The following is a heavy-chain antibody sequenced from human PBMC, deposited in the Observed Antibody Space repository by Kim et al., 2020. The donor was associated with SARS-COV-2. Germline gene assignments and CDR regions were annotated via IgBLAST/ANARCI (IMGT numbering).Heavy chain of an antibody. D-gene: IGHD3-22*01. CDR1: GGSFSGYY. V-gene: IGHV4-34*01. CDR3: AREARYYDSSGHHDY. Sequence: SETLSLTCAVYGGSFSGYYWSWIRQPPGKGLEWIGEINHSGSTNYNPSLKSRVTISVDTSKNQFSLKLSSVTAADTAVYYCAREARYYDSSGHHDYWGQGTLVTVSS. J-gene: IGHJ4*02. CDR2: INHSGST.